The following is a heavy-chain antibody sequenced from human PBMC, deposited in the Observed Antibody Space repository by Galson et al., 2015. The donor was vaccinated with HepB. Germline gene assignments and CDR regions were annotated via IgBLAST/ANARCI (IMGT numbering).Heavy chain of an antibody. CDR3: ARGGGRLVYCGGDCYSPFDY. J-gene: IGHJ4*02. V-gene: IGHV1-18*01. D-gene: IGHD2-21*02. CDR2: ISVYNGNT. Sequence: SVKVSCKASGDTFGNYDTSWVRQAPGQGLEWMGWISVYNGNTNYAQRLQGRVTMTTDTSTSTAYMELRSLRSDDTAVYFCARGGGRLVYCGGDCYSPFDYWRQGPLVTVSS. CDR1: GDTFGNYD.